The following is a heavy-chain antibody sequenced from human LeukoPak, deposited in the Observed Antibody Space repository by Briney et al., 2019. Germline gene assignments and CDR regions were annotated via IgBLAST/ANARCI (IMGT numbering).Heavy chain of an antibody. D-gene: IGHD6-13*01. Sequence: ASVKVSCKASGYTFTSYGISWVRQAPGQGLEWMGWISAYNGNTNYAQKLQGRVTMTTDTSTSTAYMELRSMRSDETAVSYCARAIASSSWYGAKRFAPWGQGPLVTVYS. CDR3: ARAIASSSWYGAKRFAP. CDR1: GYTFTSYG. V-gene: IGHV1-18*01. CDR2: ISAYNGNT. J-gene: IGHJ5*02.